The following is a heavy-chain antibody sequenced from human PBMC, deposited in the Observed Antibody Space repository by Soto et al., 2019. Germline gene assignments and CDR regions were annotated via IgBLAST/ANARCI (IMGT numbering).Heavy chain of an antibody. V-gene: IGHV3-23*01. CDR1: GFTLTSYG. Sequence: PGGFLRLSCEVSGFTLTSYGMNWVRQAPDKGLEWVSTIGRGGDTFYADSVRGRFTISRDNSKNTLFLQMNSLRAEDTALYFCAKDGTKAGIPYYGMDICGQGTPVTVS. J-gene: IGHJ6*02. CDR2: IGRGGDT. CDR3: AKDGTKAGIPYYGMDI. D-gene: IGHD1-26*01.